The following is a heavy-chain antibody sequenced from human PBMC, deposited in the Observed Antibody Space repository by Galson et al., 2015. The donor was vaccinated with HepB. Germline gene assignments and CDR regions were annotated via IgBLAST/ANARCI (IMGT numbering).Heavy chain of an antibody. J-gene: IGHJ4*02. CDR3: ARQYDTSGYYAY. CDR2: IIPMFGSG. CDR1: GGTFSSHT. V-gene: IGHV1-69*13. Sequence: SVKVSCKASGGTFSSHTISWVRQAPGQGLEWMGGIIPMFGSGNYAQKFQDRVTITADESKSTTYMELSSLRSEDTAVYYCARQYDTSGYYAYWGQGTLVTVSS. D-gene: IGHD3-22*01.